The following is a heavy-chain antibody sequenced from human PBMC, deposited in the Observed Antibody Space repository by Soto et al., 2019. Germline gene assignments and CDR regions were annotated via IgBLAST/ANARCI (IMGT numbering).Heavy chain of an antibody. Sequence: QVQLQESGPGLVKPSETLSLTCTVSGGSFKSGSYSWSWIRQPPGKGLEWIGYVYHTGRTSYNPPLKSRVSISMDTSKNKFSLNLDSVTAADTAVYFCARDFAYFDSWGQGTLVTVSS. J-gene: IGHJ4*02. D-gene: IGHD3-3*01. CDR3: ARDFAYFDS. V-gene: IGHV4-61*01. CDR2: VYHTGRT. CDR1: GGSFKSGSYS.